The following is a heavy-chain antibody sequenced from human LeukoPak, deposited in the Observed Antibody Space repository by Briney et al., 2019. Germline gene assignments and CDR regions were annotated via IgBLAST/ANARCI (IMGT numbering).Heavy chain of an antibody. CDR1: GFTFSSYA. V-gene: IGHV3-23*01. J-gene: IGHJ4*02. Sequence: GGSLGLSCAASGFTFSSYAMSWVRQAPGKGLEWVSAISGSGGSTYYADSVKGRFTISRDNSKNTLYLQMNSLRAEDTAVYYCAKAEGPYYYGSGSYSCFGYWGQGTLVTVSS. D-gene: IGHD3-10*01. CDR3: AKAEGPYYYGSGSYSCFGY. CDR2: ISGSGGST.